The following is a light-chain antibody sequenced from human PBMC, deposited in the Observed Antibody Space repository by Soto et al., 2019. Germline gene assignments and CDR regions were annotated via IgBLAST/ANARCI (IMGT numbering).Light chain of an antibody. V-gene: IGLV1-44*01. CDR3: AAWDDSLNGSV. J-gene: IGLJ1*01. CDR1: SSNIGSNT. Sequence: QSVLTQPPSASGTPGQRVTISCSGSSSNIGSNTVNWYQQLPGTAPKLLIYSNNQRPSWVPDRFSGSKSGTSASLAISGLQSEDEADYYCAAWDDSLNGSVFGTGTKVTVL. CDR2: SNN.